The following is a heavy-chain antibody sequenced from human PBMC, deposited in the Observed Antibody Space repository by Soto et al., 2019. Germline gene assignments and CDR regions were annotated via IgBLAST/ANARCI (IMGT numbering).Heavy chain of an antibody. Sequence: PGESLKISCKGSGFSFTSYWIGWVRQMPGKGLEWMGIISPIDSDTRYSPSFEGQVTISADNSINTAYLQWSSLKASDTGIYYCARQSYYDVLTGYLNCFDSWGRGTQVTVSS. D-gene: IGHD3-9*01. V-gene: IGHV5-51*01. CDR2: ISPIDSDT. CDR3: ARQSYYDVLTGYLNCFDS. J-gene: IGHJ5*01. CDR1: GFSFTSYW.